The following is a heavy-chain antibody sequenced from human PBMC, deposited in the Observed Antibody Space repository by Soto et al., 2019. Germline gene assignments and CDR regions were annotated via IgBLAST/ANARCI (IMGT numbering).Heavy chain of an antibody. J-gene: IGHJ1*01. V-gene: IGHV4-34*01. CDR2: VKHSGNT. CDR1: VTTAVDKY. Sequence: SQTLSLTCAVCVTTAVDKYFNWLRQPPGKGLEWIGEVKHSGNTNYNPSLRSRVTISSDTSKNYLSLNLRSVSAADTAVYDWSRGRGECDAWGQGTRVTVSS. CDR3: SRGRGECDA. D-gene: IGHD2-21*01.